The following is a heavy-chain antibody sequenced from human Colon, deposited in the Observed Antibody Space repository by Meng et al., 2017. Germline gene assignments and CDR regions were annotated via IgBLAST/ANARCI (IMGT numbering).Heavy chain of an antibody. D-gene: IGHD3-10*01. CDR1: GGSVKKRTYY. J-gene: IGHJ4*02. CDR2: VYYDGTT. Sequence: QVLQLDPGPGLVRPSETLSLTCTVCGGSVKKRTYYWTWIPQPPGKGLEWIGYVYYDGTTNYNPFLESRLTMSIDTSKNQFSLKLSSVTAADTAVYYCARDWGSGTPYWGQGTLVTVSS. V-gene: IGHV4-61*01. CDR3: ARDWGSGTPY.